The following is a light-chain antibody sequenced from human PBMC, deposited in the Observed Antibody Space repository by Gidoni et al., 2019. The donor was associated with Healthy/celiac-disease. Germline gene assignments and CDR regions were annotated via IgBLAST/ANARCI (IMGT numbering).Light chain of an antibody. CDR2: EVS. V-gene: IGLV2-23*02. CDR3: CSYAGSSTFVV. Sequence: QSALPQPASVSGSPGPSFTIPCTGTSSDVVSYNLVSWYLQHPGKAPKLMIYEVSKRPSGVSNRFSGSKSGNTASLTISGLQAEDEADYYCCSYAGSSTFVVFGGGTKLTVL. J-gene: IGLJ2*01. CDR1: SSDVVSYNL.